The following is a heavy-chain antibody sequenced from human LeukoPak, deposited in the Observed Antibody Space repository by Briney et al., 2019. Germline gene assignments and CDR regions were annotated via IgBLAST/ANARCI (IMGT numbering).Heavy chain of an antibody. CDR3: ARETMIVVVITTGLDY. Sequence: ASVKVSCKASGYTFTGYYMHWVRQAPGQGLEWMGWINPNSGGTNYAQKFQGRVTMTRDTSISTAYMELSRLRSDDTAVYYCARETMIVVVITTGLDYWGQGTLVTVSS. J-gene: IGHJ4*02. V-gene: IGHV1-2*02. CDR1: GYTFTGYY. CDR2: INPNSGGT. D-gene: IGHD3-22*01.